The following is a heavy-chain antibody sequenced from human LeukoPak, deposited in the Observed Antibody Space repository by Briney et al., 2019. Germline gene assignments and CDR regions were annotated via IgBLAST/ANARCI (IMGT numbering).Heavy chain of an antibody. CDR3: ARGYGDYGYFDY. Sequence: SETLSLTCTVSGGSISSDYWTWIRQPPGKGLEWIGYIYYSGSTNYNPSLKSRVTISVDTSKNQFSLKLSSVTAADTAVYYCARGYGDYGYFDYWGQGTLVTVSS. D-gene: IGHD4-17*01. CDR1: GGSISSDY. V-gene: IGHV4-59*01. CDR2: IYYSGST. J-gene: IGHJ4*02.